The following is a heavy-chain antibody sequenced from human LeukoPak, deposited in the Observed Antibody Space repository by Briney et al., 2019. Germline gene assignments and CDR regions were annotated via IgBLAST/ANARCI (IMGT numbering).Heavy chain of an antibody. D-gene: IGHD3-10*01. Sequence: ASVKVSCKASGYTFTSYGISWVRQAPGQGLEWMGWISAYNGNTNYAQKLQGRVTMTTDTSTSTAYMELRSLRSDDTAVYYCAREVFQGYGSGSYYYYYMDVWGKGTTVTVSS. V-gene: IGHV1-18*01. CDR3: AREVFQGYGSGSYYYYYMDV. CDR2: ISAYNGNT. J-gene: IGHJ6*03. CDR1: GYTFTSYG.